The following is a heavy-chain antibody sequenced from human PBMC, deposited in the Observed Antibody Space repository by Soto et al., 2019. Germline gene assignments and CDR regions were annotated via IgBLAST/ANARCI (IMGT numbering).Heavy chain of an antibody. CDR1: GFGFSDYY. D-gene: IGHD3-22*01. Sequence: LRLSCAASGFGFSDYYMSWIRQAPGKGLEWVSYISSSGTTIYDYADSVKGRFTISRDNARNSLFLQMSSLRAEDTAVYYCARVRGDSSGSFYFDYWGQGTLVTVSS. J-gene: IGHJ4*02. V-gene: IGHV3-11*01. CDR2: ISSSGTTI. CDR3: ARVRGDSSGSFYFDY.